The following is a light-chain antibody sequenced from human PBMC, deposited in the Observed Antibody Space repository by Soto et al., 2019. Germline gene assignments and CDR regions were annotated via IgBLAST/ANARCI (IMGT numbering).Light chain of an antibody. CDR2: DAS. CDR3: QQRSNWPPTWT. Sequence: EIVLTQSPATLSLSPGQRATLSCRASQSVSTYLAWYQQKPGQAPKLLIYDASTRATGIPARFSGSGSGTDFTLTIISLEPEDFAVYYCQQRSNWPPTWTFGQGTKVDIK. J-gene: IGKJ1*01. V-gene: IGKV3-11*01. CDR1: QSVSTY.